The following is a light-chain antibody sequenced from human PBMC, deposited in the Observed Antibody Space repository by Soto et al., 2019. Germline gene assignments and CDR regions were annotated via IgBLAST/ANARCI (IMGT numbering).Light chain of an antibody. Sequence: DIVMTQSPLSLSVTPGEPASISCRSSQSLLHSNGYNYLDWYVQQPGQSPQLLIYLGSNRASGVPDRFSGSGSGTDLPLKISRVEAEDVGVYYCMQALQTPPTFGQGTKVEIK. CDR2: LGS. CDR3: MQALQTPPT. V-gene: IGKV2-28*01. CDR1: QSLLHSNGYNY. J-gene: IGKJ1*01.